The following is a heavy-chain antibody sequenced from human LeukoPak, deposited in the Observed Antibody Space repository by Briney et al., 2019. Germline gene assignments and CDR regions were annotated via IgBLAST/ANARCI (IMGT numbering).Heavy chain of an antibody. J-gene: IGHJ3*02. CDR3: ARGPSDAFDI. CDR1: GGSISSYY. V-gene: IGHV4-59*01. CDR2: IYYSRST. Sequence: SETLSLTCTVSGGSISSYYWSWIRQPPGKGLEWIGYIYYSRSTKYNPSLKSRVTILVDTSKNQFSLKLSSVTAADTAVYYCARGPSDAFDIWGQGTKVTVSS.